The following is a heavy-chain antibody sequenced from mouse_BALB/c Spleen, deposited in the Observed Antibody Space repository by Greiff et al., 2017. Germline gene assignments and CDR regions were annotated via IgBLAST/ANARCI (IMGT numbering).Heavy chain of an antibody. CDR1: GYTFTSYW. CDR3: ARNGGYVWYFDV. V-gene: IGHV1-7*01. D-gene: IGHD1-1*02. J-gene: IGHJ1*01. Sequence: QVQLKQSGAELAKPGASVKMSCKASGYTFTSYWMHWVKQRPGQGLEWIGYINPSTGYTEYNQKFKDKATLTADKSSSTAYMQLSSLTSEDSAVYYCARNGGYVWYFDVWGAGTAVTVSS. CDR2: INPSTGYT.